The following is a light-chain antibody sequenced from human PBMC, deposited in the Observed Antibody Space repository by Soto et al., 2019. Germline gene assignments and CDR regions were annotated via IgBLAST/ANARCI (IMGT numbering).Light chain of an antibody. CDR1: QSVSSNY. J-gene: IGKJ1*01. Sequence: ESVLTQSPGTLSLSPGERATLSCRASQSVSSNYLAWYQQKPGQAPRLLIYGASTRATGIPDRFSGSGSGTDFTLTISRLEPEDSAVYYCQQYGSSPTWTFGQGTKGGYQ. V-gene: IGKV3-20*01. CDR3: QQYGSSPTWT. CDR2: GAS.